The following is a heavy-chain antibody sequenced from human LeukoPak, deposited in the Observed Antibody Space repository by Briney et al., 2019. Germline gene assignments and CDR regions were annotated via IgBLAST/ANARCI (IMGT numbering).Heavy chain of an antibody. CDR3: ARYGLVEFRNAFQY. Sequence: SETLSLTCGVSGASITTTNSWWTWIRQSPGRGLEWIGYIHDRGSDTYNPALESRATLSVDTSKHQFSLKLNSVTAADRAVYYCARYGLVEFRNAFQYWGEGILVSVCS. J-gene: IGHJ1*01. V-gene: IGHV4-61*01. CDR2: IHDRGSD. CDR1: GASITTTNSW. D-gene: IGHD6-6*01.